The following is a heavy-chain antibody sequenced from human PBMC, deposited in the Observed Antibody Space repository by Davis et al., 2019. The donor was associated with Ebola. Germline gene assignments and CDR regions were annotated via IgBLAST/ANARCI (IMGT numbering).Heavy chain of an antibody. CDR2: MKGDGTLK. J-gene: IGHJ4*02. CDR1: GFSFENSW. CDR3: ATENWGPAL. D-gene: IGHD7-27*01. Sequence: GESPKIPCVVSGFSFENSWMTWVRQAPGKGLEWVANMKGDGTLKNYVNSVKGRFTISRDNARKSLYLDMNSLRAEDTAIYYCATENWGPALWGQGTLLTVSS. V-gene: IGHV3-7*01.